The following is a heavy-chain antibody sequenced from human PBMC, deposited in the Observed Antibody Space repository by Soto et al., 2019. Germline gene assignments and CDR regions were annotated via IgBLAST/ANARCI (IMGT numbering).Heavy chain of an antibody. Sequence: VASVKVSCKASGYSFTSYGISWVRQAPGQGLEWMGWISAYNGNTKYAQKLQGRVTMTTDTSTSTAYMELRSLRSDDTAVYYCARDPPGTSGMDVWGQGTTVTVSS. D-gene: IGHD1-7*01. CDR2: ISAYNGNT. CDR1: GYSFTSYG. J-gene: IGHJ6*02. V-gene: IGHV1-18*01. CDR3: ARDPPGTSGMDV.